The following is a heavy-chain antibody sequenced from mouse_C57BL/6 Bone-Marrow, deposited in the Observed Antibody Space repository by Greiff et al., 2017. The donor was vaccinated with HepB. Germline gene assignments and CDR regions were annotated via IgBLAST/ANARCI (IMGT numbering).Heavy chain of an antibody. V-gene: IGHV8-12*01. CDR2: IYWDDDK. CDR1: GFSLSTSGMG. CDR3: ARLFGPHYYGSRGAMDY. Sequence: QVTLKVSGPGILQSSQTLSLTCSFSGFSLSTSGMGVSWIRQPSGKGLEWLAHIYWDDDKRYNPSLKSRLTISKDTSRNQVFLKITSVDTADTATYYCARLFGPHYYGSRGAMDYWGQGTSVTVSS. D-gene: IGHD1-1*01. J-gene: IGHJ4*01.